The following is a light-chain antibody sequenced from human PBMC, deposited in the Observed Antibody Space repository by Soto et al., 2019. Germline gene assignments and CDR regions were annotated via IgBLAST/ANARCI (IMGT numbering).Light chain of an antibody. J-gene: IGKJ2*01. CDR1: QSVSNNY. CDR3: QQYGSSPPYT. V-gene: IGKV3-20*01. CDR2: GSS. Sequence: EVVLTQSPGTLSLSPGERATLSCRASQSVSNNYFAWYQQKPGQAPRLLIFGSSDRATATPDRFSGSGSGTDLTLTISRLEPEDFAVYYCQQYGSSPPYTFGQGTKLEIK.